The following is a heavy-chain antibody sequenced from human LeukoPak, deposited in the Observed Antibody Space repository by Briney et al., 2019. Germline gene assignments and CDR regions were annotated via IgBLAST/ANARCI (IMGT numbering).Heavy chain of an antibody. CDR2: INPDGSRT. D-gene: IGHD3-9*01. CDR1: GFTFSNCW. Sequence: GGSLRLACGGSGFTFSNCWFHWFRQAPGKGLVGVSRINPDGSRTDYADSVTGRFTISRDNAKNTLYLQMNSLRVEDTAVYFCAQSMTGLDDYWGQGTLVTVSS. J-gene: IGHJ4*02. CDR3: AQSMTGLDDY. V-gene: IGHV3-74*01.